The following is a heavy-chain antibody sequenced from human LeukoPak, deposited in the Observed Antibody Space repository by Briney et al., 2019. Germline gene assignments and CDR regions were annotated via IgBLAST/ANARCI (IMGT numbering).Heavy chain of an antibody. Sequence: SETPSLTCTVSGGSISSYYWSWIRQPPGKGLEWIGYIYYSGSTNYNPSLKSRVTISVDTSKNQFSLKLSSVTAADTAVYYCARHSGSWGLVDYWGQGTLVTVSS. J-gene: IGHJ4*02. D-gene: IGHD6-13*01. CDR1: GGSISSYY. CDR3: ARHSGSWGLVDY. V-gene: IGHV4-59*08. CDR2: IYYSGST.